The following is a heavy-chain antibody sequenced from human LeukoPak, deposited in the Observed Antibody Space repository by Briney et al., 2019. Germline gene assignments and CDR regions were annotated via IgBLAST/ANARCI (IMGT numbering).Heavy chain of an antibody. CDR1: GFTVSGNY. CDR3: ARDGSARSLGN. V-gene: IGHV3-53*01. Sequence: PGGSLRLSCAASGFTVSGNYMSWVRQAPGKGLEWVSVIDNGGSTYYADSVKGRFTTSRDTSKNTLYLQMNSLRAEDTAVYYCARDGSARSLGNWGQGTLVSVSS. D-gene: IGHD6-6*01. J-gene: IGHJ4*02. CDR2: IDNGGST.